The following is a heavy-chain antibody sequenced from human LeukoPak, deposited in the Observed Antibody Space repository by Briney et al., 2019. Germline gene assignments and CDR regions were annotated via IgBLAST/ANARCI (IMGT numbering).Heavy chain of an antibody. CDR1: GGSISSGGYF. J-gene: IGHJ5*02. CDR3: ARGRNDYVWGSHANWFDP. Sequence: SQTLSLTCAVSGGSISSGGYFWRWIRQPPGKGLEWIGYIYHSGSTYYNPSLKSRVTISVDRSKNQFSLKLSSVTAADTAVYYCARGRNDYVWGSHANWFDPWGQGTLVTVSS. V-gene: IGHV4-30-2*01. CDR2: IYHSGST. D-gene: IGHD3-16*01.